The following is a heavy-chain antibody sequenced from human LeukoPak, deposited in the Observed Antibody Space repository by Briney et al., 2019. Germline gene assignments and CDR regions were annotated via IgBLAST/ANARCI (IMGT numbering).Heavy chain of an antibody. J-gene: IGHJ4*02. Sequence: GGSLRLSCAASGFTFSSNAMSWVRQAPGKGLEWVAVISYDGSNKYYADSVKGRFTISRDNSKNTLYLQMNSLRAEDTAVYYCWVPATAGEADYWGQGTLVTVSS. CDR1: GFTFSSNA. CDR2: ISYDGSNK. D-gene: IGHD2-2*01. V-gene: IGHV3-30*03. CDR3: WVPATAGEADY.